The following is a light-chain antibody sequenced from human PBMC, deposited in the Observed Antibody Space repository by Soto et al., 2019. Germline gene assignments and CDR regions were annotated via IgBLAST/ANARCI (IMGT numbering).Light chain of an antibody. CDR2: EVI. V-gene: IGLV2-14*01. CDR3: CSYTTTHTLV. Sequence: QSALTQPASVSGSPGRSITISCTGTSTDIGTYNSVSWYQHHPGKAPKLLIFEVIDRPSGVSDRFSGSKSGNTASLTISSLQFEDEADYYCCSYTTTHTLVFGGGTKLTVL. CDR1: STDIGTYNS. J-gene: IGLJ3*02.